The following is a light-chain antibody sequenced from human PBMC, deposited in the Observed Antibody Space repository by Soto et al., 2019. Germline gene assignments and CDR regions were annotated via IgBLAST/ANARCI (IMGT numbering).Light chain of an antibody. V-gene: IGLV2-14*02. J-gene: IGLJ1*01. CDR3: SSYTTTSNYV. CDR2: QVS. Sequence: LTQPASVSGSPGQSITISCTGSISDVGSYDLVSWYQQHPGKAPKLMIYQVSRRPSGVSNRFFGSKSGNTASLAISGLQPEDEADYYCSSYTTTSNYVFGTGTKVTVL. CDR1: ISDVGSYDL.